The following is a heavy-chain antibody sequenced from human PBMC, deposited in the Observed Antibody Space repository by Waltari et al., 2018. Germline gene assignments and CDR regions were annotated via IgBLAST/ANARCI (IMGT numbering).Heavy chain of an antibody. J-gene: IGHJ4*02. D-gene: IGHD3-10*01. CDR2: IYTGGGT. V-gene: IGHV4-4*07. CDR3: ASGGAYFDS. Sequence: QVQLQESGPGLLTASETLSLTCPVSGGSINLYYLTWIRQPAGKGLEWIGRIYTGGGTNYNSSLKSRLTISADTSRTQFSLRLTSVTAADTALYYCASGGAYFDSWGQGTLVTVSS. CDR1: GGSINLYY.